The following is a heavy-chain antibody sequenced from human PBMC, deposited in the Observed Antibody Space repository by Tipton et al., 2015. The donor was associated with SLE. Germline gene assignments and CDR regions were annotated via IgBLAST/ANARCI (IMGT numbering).Heavy chain of an antibody. CDR2: IYYSGNS. D-gene: IGHD6-6*01. Sequence: TLSLTCTVSGGSISRHYWSWIRQPPGKGLEWIGNIYYSGNSNYNPSLKSRVTISVDTSKNQFSLKLSSVSAADTAVYYCASGVYSSSDAFDIWGQGTMVTVSS. CDR1: GGSISRHY. CDR3: ASGVYSSSDAFDI. V-gene: IGHV4-59*11. J-gene: IGHJ3*02.